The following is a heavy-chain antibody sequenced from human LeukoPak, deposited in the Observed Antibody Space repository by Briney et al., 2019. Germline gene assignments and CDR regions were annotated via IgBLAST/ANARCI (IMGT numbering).Heavy chain of an antibody. V-gene: IGHV3-9*01. CDR3: AKGDYGDYYYYGMDV. CDR2: ISWNSGSI. CDR1: GFTFDDYA. Sequence: GRSLRLSCAASGFTFDDYAMHWVRQAPGKGLEWVSGISWNSGSIGYADSVRGRFTISRDNSKNSLYLQMNSLRTEDTALYYCAKGDYGDYYYYGMDVWGQGTTVTVSS. J-gene: IGHJ6*02. D-gene: IGHD4-17*01.